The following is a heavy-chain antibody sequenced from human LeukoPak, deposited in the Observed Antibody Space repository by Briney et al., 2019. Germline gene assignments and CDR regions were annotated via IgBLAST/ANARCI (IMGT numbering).Heavy chain of an antibody. CDR2: IYSGGST. CDR3: ARVDSRTAQFDY. D-gene: IGHD6-13*01. Sequence: GGSLRLSCAVSGFNVSSNYLNWVRQAPGKGPEWVSVIYSGGSTYYADSVKGRFTISRDNSKNTLYLQMNSLRAEDTAVYHCARVDSRTAQFDYWGQGTLVTVSS. CDR1: GFNVSSNY. J-gene: IGHJ4*02. V-gene: IGHV3-66*01.